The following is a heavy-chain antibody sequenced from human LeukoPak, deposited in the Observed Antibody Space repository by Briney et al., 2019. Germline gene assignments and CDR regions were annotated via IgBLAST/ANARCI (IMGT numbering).Heavy chain of an antibody. Sequence: ASAKVSCKASGGTFSSYAISWVRQAPGQGLEWMGWINPNSGGTNYAQKFQGRVTMTRDTSISTAYMELSRLRSDDTAVYYCARDARYTMVRGVTNWFDPWGQGTLVTVSS. CDR1: GGTFSSYA. V-gene: IGHV1-2*02. CDR2: INPNSGGT. CDR3: ARDARYTMVRGVTNWFDP. D-gene: IGHD3-10*01. J-gene: IGHJ5*02.